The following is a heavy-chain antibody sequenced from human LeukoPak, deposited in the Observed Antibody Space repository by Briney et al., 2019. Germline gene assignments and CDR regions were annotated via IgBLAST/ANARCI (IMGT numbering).Heavy chain of an antibody. J-gene: IGHJ4*02. CDR3: ARRDGYDSTTFDY. CDR1: GYSFRSYC. D-gene: IGHD5-24*01. CDR2: IYPGDSDT. Sequence: GESRNISCKGSGYSFRSYCMGWARQMPGQGLEWMGIIYPGDSDTRYSPPFQGQVNIPADKSIRTAYLQWSILKASDTAMYYCARRDGYDSTTFDYWGQGTLVTVSS. V-gene: IGHV5-51*01.